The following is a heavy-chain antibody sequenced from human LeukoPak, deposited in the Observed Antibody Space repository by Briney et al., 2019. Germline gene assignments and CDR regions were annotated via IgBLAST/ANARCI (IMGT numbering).Heavy chain of an antibody. V-gene: IGHV3-30*18. CDR2: ISYDGSNK. CDR1: GFTFSSYG. Sequence: GRSLRLSCAASGFTFSSYGMHWVRQAPGKGREWVAVISYDGSNKYYADSVKGRFTISRDNSKNTLYLQMNSLRAEDTAVYYCAKSFSSSWLNDAFDIWGQGTMVTVSS. D-gene: IGHD6-13*01. J-gene: IGHJ3*02. CDR3: AKSFSSSWLNDAFDI.